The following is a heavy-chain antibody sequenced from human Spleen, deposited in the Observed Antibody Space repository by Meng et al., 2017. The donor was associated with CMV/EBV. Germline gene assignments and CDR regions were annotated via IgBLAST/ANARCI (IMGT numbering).Heavy chain of an antibody. J-gene: IGHJ2*01. CDR1: GGSISGYY. CDR2: IYTSGST. D-gene: IGHD5-12*01. V-gene: IGHV4-4*07. Sequence: LTCTVSGGSISGYYWSWIRQPDGKGLEWIGRIYTSGSTNYNPYLKSRVTMSVDTSKNQFSLKLSSVTAADTAVYCCARGGLEGWDFDLWGRGTLVTVSS. CDR3: ARGGLEGWDFDL.